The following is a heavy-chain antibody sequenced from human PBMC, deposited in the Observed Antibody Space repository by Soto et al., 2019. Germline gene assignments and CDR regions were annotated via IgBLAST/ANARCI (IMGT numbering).Heavy chain of an antibody. J-gene: IGHJ4*02. V-gene: IGHV4-59*01. CDR3: ASGGSYYLIDY. D-gene: IGHD1-26*01. Sequence: PSETLPLTCTVSGGSISSYYWSWIRQPPGKGLEWIGYIYYSGSTNYNPSLKSRVTISVDTSKNQISLKLSSVTAADTAVYYCASGGSYYLIDYWGQGTLVTVSS. CDR2: IYYSGST. CDR1: GGSISSYY.